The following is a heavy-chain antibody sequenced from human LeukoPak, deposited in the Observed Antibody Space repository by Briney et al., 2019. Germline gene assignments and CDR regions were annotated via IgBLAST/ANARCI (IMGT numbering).Heavy chain of an antibody. V-gene: IGHV3-11*04. D-gene: IGHD3-22*01. CDR3: ARVGDYDNP. CDR1: GFTFSDYY. Sequence: GGSLRLSCAASGFTFSDYYMSWLRQAPGKGLEWVSYISSSSSTIYYADSVKGRFTISRDNAKNSLYLQMNSLRAEDTAVYYCARVGDYDNPWGQGTLVTVSS. J-gene: IGHJ5*02. CDR2: ISSSSSTI.